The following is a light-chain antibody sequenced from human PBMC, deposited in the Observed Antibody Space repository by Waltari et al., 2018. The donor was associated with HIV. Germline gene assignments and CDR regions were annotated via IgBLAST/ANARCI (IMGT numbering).Light chain of an antibody. CDR2: EFS. CDR3: CSYAGSSTYV. Sequence: QSALPQPASVSGSPGQSITISCTGTSSDVGSYNLVSWYQQHPGKAPKLMIYEFSKRPSGVSNRFSGSKSGNTASLTISGLQAEDEADYYCCSYAGSSTYVFGTGTKVTVL. J-gene: IGLJ1*01. V-gene: IGLV2-23*02. CDR1: SSDVGSYNL.